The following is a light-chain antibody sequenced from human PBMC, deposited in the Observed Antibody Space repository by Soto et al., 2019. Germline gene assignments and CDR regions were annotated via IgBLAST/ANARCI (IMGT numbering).Light chain of an antibody. J-gene: IGKJ1*01. CDR3: QERYSTS. CDR1: QYISTY. V-gene: IGKV1-39*01. CDR2: VAS. Sequence: DIHLTQSPSSLSASVGDSLTITCRASQYISTYLNWYQQKPGKAPKLLIYVASNLQSGVPSRFSGSGSGTDFTLTISSLQPEDIATYYCQERYSTSFGQGTKVDSK.